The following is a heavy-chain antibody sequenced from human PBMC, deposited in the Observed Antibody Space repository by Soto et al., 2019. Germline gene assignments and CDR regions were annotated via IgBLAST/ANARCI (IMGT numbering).Heavy chain of an antibody. V-gene: IGHV3-13*01. Sequence: EVQLVESGGGLVQPGGSLRLSCAASGFTFSSYDMHWVRQATGKGLEWVSAIGTAGDTYYPGSVKGRFTISRENAKNSLYLQMNSLRAEDTAVYYCARELIVGPAEYFQHWGQGTLVTVSS. D-gene: IGHD1-26*01. CDR1: GFTFSSYD. CDR3: ARELIVGPAEYFQH. J-gene: IGHJ1*01. CDR2: IGTAGDT.